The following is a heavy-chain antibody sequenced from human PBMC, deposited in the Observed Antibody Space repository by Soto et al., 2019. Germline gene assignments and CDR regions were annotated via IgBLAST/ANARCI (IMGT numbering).Heavy chain of an antibody. D-gene: IGHD3-3*01. CDR3: ARAVLRPPDWFDP. CDR2: INSDGSST. J-gene: IGHJ5*02. Sequence: GGSLRLSCAASGFTFSSYWMHWVRQAPGKGLVWVSRINSDGSSTSYADSVKGRFTISRDNAKNTLYLQMNSLRAEDTAVYYCARAVLRPPDWFDPWGQGTLVTVSS. CDR1: GFTFSSYW. V-gene: IGHV3-74*01.